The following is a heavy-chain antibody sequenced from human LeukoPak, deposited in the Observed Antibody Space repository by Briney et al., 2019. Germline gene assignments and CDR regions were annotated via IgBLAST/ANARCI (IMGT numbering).Heavy chain of an antibody. J-gene: IGHJ3*02. V-gene: IGHV4-34*01. CDR1: GGSFSGYY. Sequence: PSETLSLTCAVYGGSFSGYYWSWIRQPPGKGLEGIGEINHSGSTNYNPSLKSRVNISVDTSKNQFSLKLNSVTGADTAVYYCAKSNGYGLVDIWGQGTMVTVSS. D-gene: IGHD3-10*01. CDR3: AKSNGYGLVDI. CDR2: INHSGST.